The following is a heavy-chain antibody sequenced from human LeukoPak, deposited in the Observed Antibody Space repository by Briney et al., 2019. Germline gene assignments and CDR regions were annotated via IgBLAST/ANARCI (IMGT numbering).Heavy chain of an antibody. CDR3: ARDSYGSPDY. J-gene: IGHJ4*02. CDR1: GFTFSGNG. CDR2: ITSKNNGM. V-gene: IGHV3-48*02. D-gene: IGHD2-15*01. Sequence: PGGSLRLSCAASGFTFSGNGMNWVRQAPGKGLEWVSYITSKNNGMYYAASVKGRFTISRDNAKNSLDLQMNSLRDEDTAVYYCARDSYGSPDYWGQGTLVTVSS.